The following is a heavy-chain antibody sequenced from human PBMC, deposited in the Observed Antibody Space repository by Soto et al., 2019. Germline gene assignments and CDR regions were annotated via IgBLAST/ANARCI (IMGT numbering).Heavy chain of an antibody. J-gene: IGHJ4*02. CDR3: AKANSTDGGPNAFEY. Sequence: EVRLLESGGGVIQPGGSLRLSCAASGFTFSSYRMSWVRQAPGTGLEWVAGIWCSGTHKFYVDSVKGRFAVSRDNSKNTLYLQMTSLRGEDTADYYCAKANSTDGGPNAFEYWGQGTLVTVSS. CDR2: IWCSGTHK. D-gene: IGHD4-4*01. CDR1: GFTFSSYR. V-gene: IGHV3-23*01.